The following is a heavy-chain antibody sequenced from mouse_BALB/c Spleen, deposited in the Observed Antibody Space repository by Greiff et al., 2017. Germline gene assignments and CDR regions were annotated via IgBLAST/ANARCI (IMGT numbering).Heavy chain of an antibody. J-gene: IGHJ4*01. CDR1: GFNIKDTY. CDR3: AVTARATDAMDY. Sequence: DVKLVESGAELVKPGASVKLSCTASGFNIKDTYMHWVKQRPEQGLEWIGRIDPANGNTKYDPKFQGKATITADTSSNTAYLQLSSLTSEDTAVYYCAVTARATDAMDYWGQGTSVTVSS. CDR2: IDPANGNT. D-gene: IGHD3-2*01. V-gene: IGHV14-3*02.